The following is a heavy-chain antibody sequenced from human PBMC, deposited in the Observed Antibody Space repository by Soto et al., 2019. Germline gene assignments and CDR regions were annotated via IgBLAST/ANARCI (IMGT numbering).Heavy chain of an antibody. CDR2: IYHSGSA. CDR3: VRDRGAVWGTSRKRAPRFAS. J-gene: IGHJ4*02. V-gene: IGHV4-4*02. D-gene: IGHD3-16*01. Sequence: SEPLSLAFTVSACPVTIENWRSWVRLPPGEGLEWIGEIYHSGSANYNPSLKSRATISLDKSKSQFSLQLTSVTAADKAIYYCVRDRGAVWGTSRKRAPRFASWGQGIPVAVS. CDR1: ACPVTIENW.